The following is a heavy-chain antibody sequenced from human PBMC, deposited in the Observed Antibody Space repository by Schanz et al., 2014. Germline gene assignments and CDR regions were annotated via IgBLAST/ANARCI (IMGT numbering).Heavy chain of an antibody. Sequence: EVQLAASGGGLVQPGGSLRLSCAASTFTFSSDWMSWVRQAPGKGLEWVANIKEDGSVKDYVDSVKGRFTISRDNAKNSLYLQMTSLRAEDTAVYYCARIGGSVFDYWAQGTLVTVSS. V-gene: IGHV3-7*04. D-gene: IGHD3-10*01. CDR2: IKEDGSVK. J-gene: IGHJ4*02. CDR3: ARIGGSVFDY. CDR1: TFTFSSDW.